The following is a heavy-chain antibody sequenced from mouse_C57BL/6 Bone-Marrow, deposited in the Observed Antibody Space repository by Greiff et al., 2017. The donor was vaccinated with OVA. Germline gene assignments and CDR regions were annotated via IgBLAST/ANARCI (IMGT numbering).Heavy chain of an antibody. CDR3: ARYHYGSRGDAMDY. CDR1: GYSITSDY. D-gene: IGHD1-1*01. V-gene: IGHV3-8*01. CDR2: ISYSGST. J-gene: IGHJ4*01. Sequence: VQLKESGPGLAKPSQTLSLTCSVTGYSITSDYWNWIRKFPGNKLEYMGYISYSGSTSYNPSLKSRISITRDTSKNQYYLQLKSVTTEDTATYYCARYHYGSRGDAMDYWGQGTSVTVSS.